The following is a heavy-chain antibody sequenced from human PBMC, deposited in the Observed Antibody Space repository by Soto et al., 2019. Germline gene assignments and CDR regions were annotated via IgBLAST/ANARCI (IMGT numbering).Heavy chain of an antibody. J-gene: IGHJ4*02. V-gene: IGHV4-30-2*01. CDR1: GASIGSGSYS. D-gene: IGHD3-10*01. Sequence: QLQLQESGSGLVRPSQTLSLTCTVSGASIGSGSYSWNWIRQPPGKGLEWIGYLHHSGDTYFNPSLRRRVSISVDRSNNQFSLKLISVTAADTAVYYGARFALWFGELDYWGQGALVTVSS. CDR2: LHHSGDT. CDR3: ARFALWFGELDY.